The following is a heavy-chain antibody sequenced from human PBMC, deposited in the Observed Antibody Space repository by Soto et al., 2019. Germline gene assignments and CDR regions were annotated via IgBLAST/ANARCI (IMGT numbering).Heavy chain of an antibody. Sequence: EVQLVESGGGLVKPGGSLRLSCAASGFTFSSYSMNWVRQAPGKGLEWVSSISSSSSYIYYADSVKGRFTISRDNAKNSLYLQMNSLRAEDTAVYYCARDLRPRTPYSGSSNYYYGMDVWGQGTTVTVSS. CDR2: ISSSSSYI. D-gene: IGHD1-26*01. J-gene: IGHJ6*02. CDR1: GFTFSSYS. V-gene: IGHV3-21*01. CDR3: ARDLRPRTPYSGSSNYYYGMDV.